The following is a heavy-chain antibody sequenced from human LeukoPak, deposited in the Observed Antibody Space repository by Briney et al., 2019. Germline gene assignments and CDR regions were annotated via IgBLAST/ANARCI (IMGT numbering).Heavy chain of an antibody. CDR2: IYYSGST. V-gene: IGHV4-30-4*01. J-gene: IGHJ4*02. Sequence: SQTLSLTCTVSGGSISSGDYYWSWIRQPPGKGLEWIGYIYYSGSTYYNPSLKSRVTISVDTSKNQFSLKLSSVTAADTAVYYCAREYYYDSSGYPRGLDYWGQGTLVTVSS. D-gene: IGHD3-22*01. CDR3: AREYYYDSSGYPRGLDY. CDR1: GGSISSGDYY.